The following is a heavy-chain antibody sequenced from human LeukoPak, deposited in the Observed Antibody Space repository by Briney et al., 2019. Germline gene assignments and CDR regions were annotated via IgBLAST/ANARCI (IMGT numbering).Heavy chain of an antibody. CDR2: FDPENGET. V-gene: IGHV1-24*01. Sequence: ASVKVSCKVSGYTLTGLSMHWVRQAPGKGLEWMGTFDPENGETIYAQKFQGRVTMTEDTSTDTAYMELRSLRSEDTAVYYCTTKYYYDSSDYYVIDYWGQGTLVIVSS. J-gene: IGHJ4*02. CDR3: TTKYYYDSSDYYVIDY. CDR1: GYTLTGLS. D-gene: IGHD3-22*01.